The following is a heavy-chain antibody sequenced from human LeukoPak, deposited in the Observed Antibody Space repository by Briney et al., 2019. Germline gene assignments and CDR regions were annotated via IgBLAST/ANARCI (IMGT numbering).Heavy chain of an antibody. V-gene: IGHV4-34*01. J-gene: IGHJ4*02. Sequence: SETLSLTCAVYGGSFSGYYWSWIRQPPGKGLEWIGEINHSGSTNYNPSLKSRVTISVDTSKNQFSLKLSSVTAADTAVYYCARHQPNYDFWSGYSRPPRYYFDYWGQGTLVTVSS. D-gene: IGHD3-3*01. CDR3: ARHQPNYDFWSGYSRPPRYYFDY. CDR1: GGSFSGYY. CDR2: INHSGST.